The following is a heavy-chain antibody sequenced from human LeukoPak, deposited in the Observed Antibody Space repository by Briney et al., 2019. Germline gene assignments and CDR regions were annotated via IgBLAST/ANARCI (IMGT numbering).Heavy chain of an antibody. CDR1: GGSINSYY. Sequence: SETLSLTCTVSGGSINSYYWSWIRQPPGRGLEWIGSIHYSGSTSYNPSLRSRVTISVDRSKNQFSLKLSSVTAADTAVYYCARAAGELLRNWFDPWGQGTLVTVSS. D-gene: IGHD1-26*01. V-gene: IGHV4-59*12. J-gene: IGHJ5*02. CDR2: IHYSGST. CDR3: ARAAGELLRNWFDP.